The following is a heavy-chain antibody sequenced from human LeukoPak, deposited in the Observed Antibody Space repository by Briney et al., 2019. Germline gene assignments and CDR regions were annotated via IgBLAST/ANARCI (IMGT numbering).Heavy chain of an antibody. CDR1: GRTFTSYD. CDR2: MNPNSGNT. CDR3: ARLHSSSWYLYYFDY. Sequence: ASVKVSCKASGRTFTSYDINWVRQATGQGLEWMGWMNPNSGNTGYAQKFQGRVNLTRNTSITTAYMELSSLRSEDTAVYYCARLHSSSWYLYYFDYWGQGTLVTVSS. D-gene: IGHD6-13*01. J-gene: IGHJ4*02. V-gene: IGHV1-8*03.